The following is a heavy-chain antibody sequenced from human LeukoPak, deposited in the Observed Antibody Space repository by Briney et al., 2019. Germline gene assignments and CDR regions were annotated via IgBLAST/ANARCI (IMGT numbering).Heavy chain of an antibody. CDR2: INAGYGNT. D-gene: IGHD2-2*02. CDR3: ARGVVVPAAIHRRRAY. V-gene: IGHV1-3*01. CDR1: GYTFTNYA. Sequence: ASVKVSCKTSGYTFTNYAIHWVRQAPGQRLEWMGWINAGYGNTKYSQKFQGRVTLTSDTSANTAYMDLSSLKSEDTAVYYCARGVVVPAAIHRRRAYWGQGTLVTVSS. J-gene: IGHJ4*02.